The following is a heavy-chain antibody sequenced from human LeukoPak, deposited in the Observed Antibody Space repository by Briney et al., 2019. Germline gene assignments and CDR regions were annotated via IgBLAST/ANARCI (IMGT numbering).Heavy chain of an antibody. D-gene: IGHD2-21*02. CDR1: RGSISSHF. CDR2: IYYSGST. CDR3: ARAGYCGTNRYFGD. V-gene: IGHV4-59*11. J-gene: IGHJ4*02. Sequence: SETLSLTCTVSRGSISSHFWSWIRQPPGKGLEWIGYIYYSGSTNYNPSLRSRVTMSVDTSKNQFSLKLSSVTAADTAIYYCARAGYCGTNRYFGDWGQGTLVTVSS.